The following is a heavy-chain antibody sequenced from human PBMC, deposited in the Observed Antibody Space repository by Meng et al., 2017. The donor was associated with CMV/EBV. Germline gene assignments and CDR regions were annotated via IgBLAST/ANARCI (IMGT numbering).Heavy chain of an antibody. V-gene: IGHV2-5*01. D-gene: IGHD3-10*01. CDR1: GFSLITSGVG. CDR3: AHRSNFYGSGSRSFDY. Sequence: SGPTLVKPTQTLTLTCTFSGFSLITSGVGVGWIRQPPGKALEWLAVIYWNGDKRYRPSLESRLSFTRDTSKNQVVLTMTNMDPVDTATYYCAHRSNFYGSGSRSFDYWGQGTLVTVSS. J-gene: IGHJ4*02. CDR2: IYWNGDK.